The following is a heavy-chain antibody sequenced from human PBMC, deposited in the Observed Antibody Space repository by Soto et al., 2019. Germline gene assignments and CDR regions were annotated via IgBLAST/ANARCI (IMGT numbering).Heavy chain of an antibody. Sequence: SETLSLTCSVSGGSISSGYYYWSWIRQPPGKGLEWIGYIYYSGSTNYNPSLKSRVTISVDTSKNQFSLKLSSVTAADTAVYYCARAGVVVVAALRGAYYFDYWGQGTLVTVSS. D-gene: IGHD2-15*01. V-gene: IGHV4-61*01. J-gene: IGHJ4*02. CDR2: IYYSGST. CDR3: ARAGVVVVAALRGAYYFDY. CDR1: GGSISSGYYY.